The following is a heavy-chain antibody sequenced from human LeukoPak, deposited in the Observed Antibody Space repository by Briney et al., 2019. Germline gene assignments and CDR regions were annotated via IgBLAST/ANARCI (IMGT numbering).Heavy chain of an antibody. J-gene: IGHJ3*02. Sequence: PGRSLRLSCAASGFTFSSYGMHWVRQAPGKGLEWVAVIWYGGSNKYYADSVKGRFTISRDNAKNSLYLQMNSLRAEDTAVYYCARSCGGDCYLSGAFDIWGQGTMVTVSS. CDR3: ARSCGGDCYLSGAFDI. CDR2: IWYGGSNK. V-gene: IGHV3-33*08. D-gene: IGHD2-21*01. CDR1: GFTFSSYG.